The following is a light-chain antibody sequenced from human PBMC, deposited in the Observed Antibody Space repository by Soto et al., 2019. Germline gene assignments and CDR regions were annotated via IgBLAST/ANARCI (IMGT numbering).Light chain of an antibody. CDR2: GAS. CDR1: QSVSSN. J-gene: IGKJ1*01. V-gene: IGKV3-15*01. Sequence: EIVMTQSPATLSVSPGERATLSCRASQSVSSNLAWYQQKPGQAPRILIYGASTRATGIPARFSGSGSGTEFNLTISSLQSEDFAVYFCQQYNNWPQTFGQGTKVEI. CDR3: QQYNNWPQT.